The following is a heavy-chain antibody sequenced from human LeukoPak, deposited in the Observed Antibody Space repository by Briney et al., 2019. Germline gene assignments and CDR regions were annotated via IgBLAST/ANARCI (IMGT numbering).Heavy chain of an antibody. CDR3: AELGITMIGGV. D-gene: IGHD3-10*02. Sequence: GGSLRLSCAASGFTFSSYGMHWVRQAPGKGLEWVAVISYDGSNKFYGDSVKGRFTISRVNSKNTLFLQMNSLRAEDTAVYYCAELGITMIGGVWGKGTTVTISS. CDR2: ISYDGSNK. V-gene: IGHV3-30*18. J-gene: IGHJ6*04. CDR1: GFTFSSYG.